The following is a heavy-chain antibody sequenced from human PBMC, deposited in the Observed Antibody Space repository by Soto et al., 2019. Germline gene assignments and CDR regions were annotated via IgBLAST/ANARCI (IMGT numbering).Heavy chain of an antibody. Sequence: LRLSCAASGLTLSSNAMSWVRHAPGMGLEWVSAISGSGGRTYYADSVKGRFTISRDNHKNTLYLRMTGLKADDWAVYYCAKPIIAPYGWGSPSVFYYGMDVWGRGTTVTVSS. CDR2: ISGSGGRT. D-gene: IGHD3-10*01. CDR3: AKPIIAPYGWGSPSVFYYGMDV. V-gene: IGHV3-23*01. J-gene: IGHJ6*02. CDR1: GLTLSSNA.